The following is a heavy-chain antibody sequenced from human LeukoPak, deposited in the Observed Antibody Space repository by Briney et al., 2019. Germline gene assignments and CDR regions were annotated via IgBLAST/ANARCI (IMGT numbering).Heavy chain of an antibody. V-gene: IGHV3-72*01. CDR1: GFTFSDHY. CDR3: ARAVGD. J-gene: IGHJ4*02. Sequence: VGSLRLSCAASGFTFSDHYMDWVRQAPGKGLEWIARIRHKANSYTTEYAASVKGRFTISRDDSKNSLYLQMNSLKTEDTAVYYCARAVGDWGQGTLVTVSS. CDR2: IRHKANSYTT.